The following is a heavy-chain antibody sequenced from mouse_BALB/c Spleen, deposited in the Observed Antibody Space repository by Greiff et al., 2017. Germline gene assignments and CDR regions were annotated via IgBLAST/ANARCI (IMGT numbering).Heavy chain of an antibody. CDR2: ISSGSSTI. CDR3: ARNYRYDGSPFFDY. D-gene: IGHD2-14*01. Sequence: DVKLVESGGGLVQPGGSRKLSCAASGFTFSSFGMHWVRQAPEKGLEWVAYISSGSSTIYYADTVKGRFTISRDNPKNTLFLQMTSLRSDDTAMYYCARNYRYDGSPFFDYWGQGTTLTVSS. V-gene: IGHV5-17*02. J-gene: IGHJ2*01. CDR1: GFTFSSFG.